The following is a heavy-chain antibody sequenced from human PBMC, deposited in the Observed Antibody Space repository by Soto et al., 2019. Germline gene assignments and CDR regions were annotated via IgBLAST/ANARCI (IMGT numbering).Heavy chain of an antibody. J-gene: IGHJ5*02. D-gene: IGHD2-15*01. CDR1: GYTFTDYY. Sequence: QVQLVQSGAEVKKPGASVKVSCKASGYTFTDYYMHWVRQAPGQGLEWMGWINPNSGGTNYAQKFQGRVTMTRDTSISTAYMELSGLRSDDTAVYYCATCSGGSCYANWFDPLGQGTLVTVSS. CDR3: ATCSGGSCYANWFDP. CDR2: INPNSGGT. V-gene: IGHV1-2*02.